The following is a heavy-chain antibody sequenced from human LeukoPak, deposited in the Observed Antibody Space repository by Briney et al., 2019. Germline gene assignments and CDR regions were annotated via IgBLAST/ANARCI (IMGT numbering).Heavy chain of an antibody. D-gene: IGHD3-9*01. V-gene: IGHV3-30-3*01. J-gene: IGHJ4*02. Sequence: GGSLRLSCAASGFTFSSYAMHWGRQAPGKGLEWVAVISYDGSNKYYADSVKGRFTISRDNSKNTLYLQMNSLRAEDTAVYYCARGGDILTGYYNVIRDPTLYYFDYWGQGTLVTVSS. CDR1: GFTFSSYA. CDR3: ARGGDILTGYYNVIRDPTLYYFDY. CDR2: ISYDGSNK.